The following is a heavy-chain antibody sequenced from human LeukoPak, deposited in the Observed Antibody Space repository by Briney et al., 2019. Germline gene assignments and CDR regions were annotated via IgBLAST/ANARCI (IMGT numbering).Heavy chain of an antibody. Sequence: PSETLSLTSTVSGGSISSYYWSWIRQPAGKGLEWIGRIYTSGSTNYNPSLKSRVTMSVDTSKNQFSLKLSSVTAADTAVYYCARASDYDFWSGYVFDYWGQGTLVTVSS. D-gene: IGHD3-3*01. J-gene: IGHJ4*02. CDR2: IYTSGST. CDR3: ARASDYDFWSGYVFDY. V-gene: IGHV4-4*07. CDR1: GGSISSYY.